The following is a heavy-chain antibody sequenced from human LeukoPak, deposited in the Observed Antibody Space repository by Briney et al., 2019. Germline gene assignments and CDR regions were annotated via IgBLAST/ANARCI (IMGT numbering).Heavy chain of an antibody. Sequence: GGSLRLSCAASGFTFSSYAMSWVRQAPGKGLEWVSAISGSGGSTYYADSVKVRFTISRDNSKNTLYLQMNSLRAEDTAVYYCAKDYYDSSGYWSPYNAFDIWGQGTMVTVSS. CDR1: GFTFSSYA. CDR3: AKDYYDSSGYWSPYNAFDI. CDR2: ISGSGGST. V-gene: IGHV3-23*01. D-gene: IGHD3-22*01. J-gene: IGHJ3*02.